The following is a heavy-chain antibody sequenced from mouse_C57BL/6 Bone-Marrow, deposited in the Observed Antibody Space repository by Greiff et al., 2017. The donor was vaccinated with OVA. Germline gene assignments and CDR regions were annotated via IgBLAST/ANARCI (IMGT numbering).Heavy chain of an antibody. J-gene: IGHJ1*03. CDR3: AREYYYGSRWYFDV. Sequence: EVHLVESGGGLVQPGGSLKLSCAASGFTFSDYYMYWVRQTPEKRLEWVAYISNGGGSTYYPDTVKGRFTISRDNAKNTLYLQMSRLKSEDTAMYYCAREYYYGSRWYFDVWGTGTTVTVSS. CDR2: ISNGGGST. D-gene: IGHD1-1*01. CDR1: GFTFSDYY. V-gene: IGHV5-12*01.